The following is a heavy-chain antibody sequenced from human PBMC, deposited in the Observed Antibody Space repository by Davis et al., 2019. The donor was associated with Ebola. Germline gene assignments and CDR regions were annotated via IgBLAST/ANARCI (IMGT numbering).Heavy chain of an antibody. CDR1: GGTFSSYA. J-gene: IGHJ6*02. D-gene: IGHD2-8*01. V-gene: IGHV1-69*04. CDR2: IIPILGIA. Sequence: AASVKVSCKASGGTFSSYAISWVRQAPGQGLEWMGRIIPILGIANYAQKFQGRVTITADKSTSTAYMELSSLRSEDKAVYYCARGPIVLMVYASRVGYYGMDVWGQGTTVTVSS. CDR3: ARGPIVLMVYASRVGYYGMDV.